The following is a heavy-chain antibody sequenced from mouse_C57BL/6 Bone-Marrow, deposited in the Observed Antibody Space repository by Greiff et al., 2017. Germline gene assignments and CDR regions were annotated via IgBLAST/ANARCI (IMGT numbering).Heavy chain of an antibody. CDR3: ARLTGNAY. CDR2: ISSGSSTI. V-gene: IGHV5-17*01. D-gene: IGHD4-1*01. Sequence: EVKLVESGGGLVKPGGSLKLSCAASGFTFSDYGMHWVRQAPEKGLVWVAYISSGSSTIYYADTVKGRFTISRDNAKNTLFLQMTSQRSEDTAMYYCARLTGNAYWGQGALVTVSA. CDR1: GFTFSDYG. J-gene: IGHJ3*01.